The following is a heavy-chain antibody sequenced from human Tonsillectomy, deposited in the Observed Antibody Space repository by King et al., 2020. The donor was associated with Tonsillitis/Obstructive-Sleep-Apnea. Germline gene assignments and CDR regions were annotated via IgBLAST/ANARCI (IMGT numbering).Heavy chain of an antibody. CDR2: IYYTGST. J-gene: IGHJ4*02. D-gene: IGHD2-2*01. CDR3: ARDSRGSLDY. Sequence: QLQESGPGLVKPSETLSLTCTVSGGSISSFYWSWIRQPPGKGLDWIGYIYYTGSTNYNPSLESRVTISVDTSKNQFSLKLTSVTAADTAVYYCARDSRGSLDYWGQGTLVTVSS. CDR1: GGSISSFY. V-gene: IGHV4-59*01.